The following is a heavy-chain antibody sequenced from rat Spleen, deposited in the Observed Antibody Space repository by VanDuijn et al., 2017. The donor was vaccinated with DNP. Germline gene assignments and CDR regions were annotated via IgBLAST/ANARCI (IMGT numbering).Heavy chain of an antibody. V-gene: IGHV3-1*01. CDR3: ARGYDGYDY. CDR1: GYSITSNY. Sequence: EVQLQESGPGLVKPSQSLSLTCSVTGYSITSNYWGWIRKFPGNKMEWMAYISYSGSTGYNPSLKSRVSITRDTSRNQFFLQLNSVTTEDTATYYCARGYDGYDYWGQGVMVTVSS. J-gene: IGHJ2*01. D-gene: IGHD1-12*03. CDR2: ISYSGST.